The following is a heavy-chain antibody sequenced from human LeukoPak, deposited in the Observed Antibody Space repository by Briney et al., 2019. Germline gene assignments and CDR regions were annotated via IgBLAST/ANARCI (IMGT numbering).Heavy chain of an antibody. Sequence: SETLSLTCAVSDYSVTSAYYWGWIRQFPGEELEWIGSIFHGETTYYNPSLESRVTISVDPSKNQFSLRLTSVTAADTAVYYCARVGSSWYWDDYWGQGTLVTVSS. CDR1: DYSVTSAYY. J-gene: IGHJ4*02. D-gene: IGHD6-13*01. V-gene: IGHV4-38-2*01. CDR3: ARVGSSWYWDDY. CDR2: IFHGETT.